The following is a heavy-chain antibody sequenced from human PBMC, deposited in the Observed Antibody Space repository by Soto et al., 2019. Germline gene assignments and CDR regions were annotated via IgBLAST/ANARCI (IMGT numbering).Heavy chain of an antibody. J-gene: IGHJ4*02. CDR1: GGTFSSYA. Sequence: QVQLAQSGAEVKKPGSSVKVSCKASGGTFSSYAISWVRQAPGQGLEWMGGIIPIFGTANYAQKFQGRVTITADESTSRAYMELGSLRSEDTAVYYCAPPMAMKTVTHFDYWGQGTLVTVSS. CDR3: APPMAMKTVTHFDY. V-gene: IGHV1-69*01. CDR2: IIPIFGTA. D-gene: IGHD4-4*01.